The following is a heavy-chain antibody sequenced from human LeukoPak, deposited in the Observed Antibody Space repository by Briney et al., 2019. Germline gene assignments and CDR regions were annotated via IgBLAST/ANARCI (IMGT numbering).Heavy chain of an antibody. Sequence: SETLSLTCTVSGGSLSSSSYYWGWIRQPPGKGLEWLGRIYYSGSTYYNPSPKSRVTISVDTSKNQFSLKLSSVTAADTAVYYCARDGIDMITFGGVIYFDYWGQGTLVTVSS. V-gene: IGHV4-39*02. CDR1: GGSLSSSSYY. CDR2: IYYSGST. CDR3: ARDGIDMITFGGVIYFDY. J-gene: IGHJ4*02. D-gene: IGHD3-16*01.